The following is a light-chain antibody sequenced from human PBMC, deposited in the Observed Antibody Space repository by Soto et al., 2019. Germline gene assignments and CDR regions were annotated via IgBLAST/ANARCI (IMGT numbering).Light chain of an antibody. CDR3: SSYTSSSTSYV. V-gene: IGLV2-14*01. CDR1: SSDAGGYNY. J-gene: IGLJ1*01. CDR2: DVS. Sequence: QSVLTQPASVSGSPGQSITISCTGTSSDAGGYNYVSWYQQHPGKAPKLMIYDVSNRPSGVSNRFSGSKSGNTASLTISGLQAEDEADYYCSSYTSSSTSYVFGTGTKVTVL.